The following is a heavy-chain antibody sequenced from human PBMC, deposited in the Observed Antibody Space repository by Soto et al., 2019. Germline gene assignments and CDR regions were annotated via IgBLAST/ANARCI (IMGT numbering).Heavy chain of an antibody. Sequence: QVQLQESGPGLVKPSQTLSLTCTVSGGSISSGGYYWSWIRQHPGKGLEWIGYIYYSGSTYYNPSLKSRVTISADTSKNHSSLKLSSVTAADTAVYYCAREEDTMIHYAFDIWGQGTMVTVSS. CDR2: IYYSGST. J-gene: IGHJ3*02. CDR3: AREEDTMIHYAFDI. CDR1: GGSISSGGYY. V-gene: IGHV4-31*03. D-gene: IGHD3-22*01.